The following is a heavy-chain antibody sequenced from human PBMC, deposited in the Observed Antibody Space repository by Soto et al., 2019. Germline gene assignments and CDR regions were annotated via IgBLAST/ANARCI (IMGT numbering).Heavy chain of an antibody. CDR3: ARDPSPYCSSTSCYTGGFDY. J-gene: IGHJ4*02. CDR1: GYTFTSYG. Sequence: QVQLEQSGAEVKKPGASVKVSCKASGYTFTSYGISWVRQAPGQGLEWMGWISAYNGNTNYAQKLQGRVTMTTDTSTSTAYMELRSLRSDDTAVYYCARDPSPYCSSTSCYTGGFDYWGQGTLVTVSS. D-gene: IGHD2-2*02. V-gene: IGHV1-18*01. CDR2: ISAYNGNT.